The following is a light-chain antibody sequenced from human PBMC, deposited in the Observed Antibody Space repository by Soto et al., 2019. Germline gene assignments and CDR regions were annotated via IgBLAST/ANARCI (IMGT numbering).Light chain of an antibody. CDR3: QQYVTSPLT. CDR2: DAS. V-gene: IGKV3-20*01. J-gene: IGKJ4*01. Sequence: EIVLTQSPGTLSLSPGERATLSCRASQSVNNNFLAWYQQKPGQAPRLLIYDASSRATGIPDRFSGSGSGPYFTLTISRLEPEDFAVYSCQQYVTSPLTFGGGTKVEIK. CDR1: QSVNNNF.